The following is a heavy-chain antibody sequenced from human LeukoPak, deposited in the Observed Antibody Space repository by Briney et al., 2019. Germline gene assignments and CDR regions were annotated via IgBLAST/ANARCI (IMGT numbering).Heavy chain of an antibody. D-gene: IGHD4-17*01. CDR1: GFTVSSNY. J-gene: IGHJ6*02. Sequence: PGGSLRLSCAASGFTVSSNYLSWVRQAPGKGLEWVSVIYSGGSTYYADSVKGRFTISRDNSKNTLYLQMNSLRAEDTAVYYCARPYGDYGTYYYYYGMDVWGQGTTVTVSS. CDR3: ARPYGDYGTYYYYYGMDV. CDR2: IYSGGST. V-gene: IGHV3-66*02.